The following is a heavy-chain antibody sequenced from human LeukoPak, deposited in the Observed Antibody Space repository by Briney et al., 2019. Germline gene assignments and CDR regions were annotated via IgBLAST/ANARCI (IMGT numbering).Heavy chain of an antibody. CDR3: ARERVADTAMVWYFDL. Sequence: GGSLRLSCAASGFTFSSYNLNWVRQAPGKGLEWVSYISSSSSSIYYADSVKGRFTISRDNAKNSLHLQMNSLRDEDTAVYYCARERVADTAMVWYFDLWGRGTLVTVSS. V-gene: IGHV3-48*02. D-gene: IGHD5-18*01. J-gene: IGHJ2*01. CDR2: ISSSSSSI. CDR1: GFTFSSYN.